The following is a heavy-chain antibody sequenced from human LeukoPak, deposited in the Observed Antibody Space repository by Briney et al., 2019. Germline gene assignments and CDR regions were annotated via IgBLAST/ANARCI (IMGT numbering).Heavy chain of an antibody. CDR2: INHSGST. D-gene: IGHD3-10*01. CDR3: ARIPLTMGPAY. V-gene: IGHV4-34*01. Sequence: SETLSLTCAVYGGSFSGYYWSWIRQPPGKGLEWIGEINHSGSTNYNPSLKSRVTISVDTSKNQFSLKLSSVTAADTAVYYCARIPLTMGPAYWGQGTLVTVSS. CDR1: GGSFSGYY. J-gene: IGHJ4*02.